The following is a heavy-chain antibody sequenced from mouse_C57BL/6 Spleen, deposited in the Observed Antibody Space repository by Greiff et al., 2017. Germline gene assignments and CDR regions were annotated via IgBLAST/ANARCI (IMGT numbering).Heavy chain of an antibody. CDR1: GFTFSSYT. V-gene: IGHV5-9*01. CDR3: ARHGGYYLYFDY. D-gene: IGHD2-3*01. Sequence: EVKVVESGGGLVKPGGSLKLSCAASGFTFSSYTMSWVRQTPETRLEWVATISGGGGNTYYPDSVKGRFTISRDNAKNTLYLQMSSLRSEDTALYYCARHGGYYLYFDYWGQGTTLTVSS. CDR2: ISGGGGNT. J-gene: IGHJ2*01.